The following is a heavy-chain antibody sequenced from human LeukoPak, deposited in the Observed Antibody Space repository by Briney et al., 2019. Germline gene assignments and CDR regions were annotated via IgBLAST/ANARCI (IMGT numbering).Heavy chain of an antibody. CDR2: IRYDGSNK. CDR3: AGAFHPIKRVLAP. CDR1: GFTFSSYG. Sequence: PGGSLRLSCAASGFTFSSYGMHWVRQAPGKGLEWVACIRYDGSNKYYADSVKGRFNTSRDNSKHTLYLQMNSLRAEDTAVYHCAGAFHPIKRVLAPWGQGNLVTVSS. D-gene: IGHD3-3*02. V-gene: IGHV3-30*02. J-gene: IGHJ5*02.